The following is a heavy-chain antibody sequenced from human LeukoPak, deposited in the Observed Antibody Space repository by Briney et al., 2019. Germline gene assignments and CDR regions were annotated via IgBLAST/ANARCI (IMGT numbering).Heavy chain of an antibody. Sequence: GGSLRLSCVASGFTFSDHFMDWVRQAPGKGLEWVGRTRNRANDYTTEYAASVKGRFTISRDDSNQSLYLQMNNLKTEDTALYYWGRGVYTWTFILGAFYIWGRGTLVT. J-gene: IGHJ3*02. CDR1: GFTFSDHF. D-gene: IGHD1-20*01. CDR3: GRGVYTWTFILGAFYI. V-gene: IGHV3-72*01. CDR2: TRNRANDYTT.